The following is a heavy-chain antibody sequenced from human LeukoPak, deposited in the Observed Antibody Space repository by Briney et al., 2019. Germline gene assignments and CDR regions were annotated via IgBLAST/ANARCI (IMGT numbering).Heavy chain of an antibody. Sequence: GGSLRLSCVASGFTFSSYWMSWVCQAPGKGLEWVANIKEDGSEKYYVDSVKGRFTISRDNAKNSLYLQMNSLRADDMAVYYCARDRGRRAFDIWGQGTMVTVSS. CDR3: ARDRGRRAFDI. V-gene: IGHV3-7*01. CDR2: IKEDGSEK. D-gene: IGHD1-1*01. CDR1: GFTFSSYW. J-gene: IGHJ3*02.